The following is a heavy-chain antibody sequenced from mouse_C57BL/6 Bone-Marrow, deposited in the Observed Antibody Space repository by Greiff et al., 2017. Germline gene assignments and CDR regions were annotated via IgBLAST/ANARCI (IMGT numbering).Heavy chain of an antibody. CDR2: FYPGSGSI. CDR1: GYTFTSYW. D-gene: IGHD4-1*01. Sequence: QVQLQQPGAELVKPGASVKLSCKASGYTFTSYWMHWVKQRSGQGLEWIGWFYPGSGSIKYNEKFKDKATLTADKSSSTVYMELSRLTSEDSAVYFCARHEEGANWVYFDYWGQGTTLTVSS. J-gene: IGHJ2*01. CDR3: ARHEEGANWVYFDY. V-gene: IGHV1-62-2*01.